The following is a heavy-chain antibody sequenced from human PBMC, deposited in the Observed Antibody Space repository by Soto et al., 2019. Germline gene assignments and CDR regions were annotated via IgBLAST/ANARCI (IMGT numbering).Heavy chain of an antibody. J-gene: IGHJ4*02. D-gene: IGHD3-9*01. CDR2: IKQDGSEK. CDR1: GLTFSDYW. V-gene: IGHV3-7*04. CDR3: VRDWLGIAY. Sequence: GGCLGLACAASGLTFSDYWMTWFRQAPGKGLEWVANIKQDGSEKYYVDSVKGRFTISRDNAKSSLYLQMNSLRAEDTAVYYCVRDWLGIAYWGQGTLVTVSS.